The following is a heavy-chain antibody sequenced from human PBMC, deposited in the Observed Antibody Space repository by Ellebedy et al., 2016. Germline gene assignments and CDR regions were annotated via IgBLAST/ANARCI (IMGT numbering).Heavy chain of an antibody. J-gene: IGHJ4*02. Sequence: SETLSLTCAVYGGSFSGYYWNWIRQPPGKGLEWIGEINDSGRTNPNQSLKSRITISVETSKSQFSLKVRSVTAANTAVYYCARGLYGSGSIDYWGQGSLVTVSS. V-gene: IGHV4-34*01. CDR3: ARGLYGSGSIDY. D-gene: IGHD3-10*01. CDR1: GGSFSGYY. CDR2: INDSGRT.